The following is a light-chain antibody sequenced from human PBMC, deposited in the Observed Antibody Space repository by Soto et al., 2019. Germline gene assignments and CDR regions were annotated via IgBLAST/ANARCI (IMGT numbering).Light chain of an antibody. CDR3: SSFAGSNNYV. Sequence: QSALTQPPSASGSPGQSVTISCTGTSSDVGGYNYVSWYQQHPGKAPKLMIYEVSGRPSGVPDRFSGSKSGNTASLTVSGLQAEDEADYYCSSFAGSNNYVFGTGTKLTVL. CDR2: EVS. CDR1: SSDVGGYNY. J-gene: IGLJ1*01. V-gene: IGLV2-8*01.